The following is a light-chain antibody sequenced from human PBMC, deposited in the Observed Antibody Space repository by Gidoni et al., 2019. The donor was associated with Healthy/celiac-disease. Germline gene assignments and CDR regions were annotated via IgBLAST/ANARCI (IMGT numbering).Light chain of an antibody. V-gene: IGKV3-11*01. CDR2: DAS. Sequence: EIVLTQSPSTLSLSPGESATLSCRASQSVSSYLAWYQQKPGQAPRLLIYDASNRATGIPARFSGSCSGTDFTLTISSLEPEDFAVYYCQQRSNWLTFGGGTKVEIK. CDR3: QQRSNWLT. CDR1: QSVSSY. J-gene: IGKJ4*01.